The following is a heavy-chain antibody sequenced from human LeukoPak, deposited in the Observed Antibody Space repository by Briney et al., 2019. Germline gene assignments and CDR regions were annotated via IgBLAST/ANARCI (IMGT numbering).Heavy chain of an antibody. D-gene: IGHD3-9*01. V-gene: IGHV3-21*01. J-gene: IGHJ4*02. CDR2: ISSSSSYI. CDR1: GFTFSSYS. Sequence: PGGSLRLSCAASGFTFSSYSMNWVRQAPGKGLEWVSSISSSSSYIYYADSVKGRFTISRDNAKNSLYLQMNSLRAEDTAVYYCARGAYYDTLTVSFYYFDYWGQGTLVTVSS. CDR3: ARGAYYDTLTVSFYYFDY.